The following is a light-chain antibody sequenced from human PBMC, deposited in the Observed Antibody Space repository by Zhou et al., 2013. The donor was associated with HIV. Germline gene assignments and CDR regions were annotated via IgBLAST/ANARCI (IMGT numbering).Light chain of an antibody. CDR2: SAS. J-gene: IGKJ1*01. CDR1: NDINNF. Sequence: DIQMTQSPSSLSASVGDRVTMTCRASNDINNFLAWYQQKPGKVPRLLIFSASNLVSGVPSRFSGSGSGTDFTLTIDNLQPEDLATYYCQKYDAVPRTFGQGT. V-gene: IGKV1-27*01. CDR3: QKYDAVPRT.